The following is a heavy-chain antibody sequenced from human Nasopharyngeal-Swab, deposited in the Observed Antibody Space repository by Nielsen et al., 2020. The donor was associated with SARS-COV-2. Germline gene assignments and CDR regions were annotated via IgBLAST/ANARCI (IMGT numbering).Heavy chain of an antibody. Sequence: GGSLRLSCVAFGFSLNRYAMIWVRQAPGKGLEWVSGISASGRATYYADPVEGRLTISRDNSRNTLSLQMNNLRAEDTATYYCARGCDTDCFRVDSWGQGTLVTVSS. D-gene: IGHD2-21*02. CDR2: ISASGRAT. V-gene: IGHV3-23*01. CDR1: GFSLNRYA. CDR3: ARGCDTDCFRVDS. J-gene: IGHJ4*02.